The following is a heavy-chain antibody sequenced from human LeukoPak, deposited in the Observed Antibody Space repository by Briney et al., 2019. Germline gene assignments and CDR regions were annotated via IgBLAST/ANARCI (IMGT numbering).Heavy chain of an antibody. V-gene: IGHV4-34*01. CDR3: ARAFTPRKDSSSHNNWFDP. CDR2: INHSGST. J-gene: IGHJ5*02. D-gene: IGHD6-13*01. CDR1: GGSFSGYY. Sequence: PSETLSLTCAVYGGSFSGYYWSWIRQPPGKGLEWIGEINHSGSTNYNPSLKSRVTISVDTSKNQFSLKLSSVTAADTAVYYCARAFTPRKDSSSHNNWFDPWGQGTLVTVSS.